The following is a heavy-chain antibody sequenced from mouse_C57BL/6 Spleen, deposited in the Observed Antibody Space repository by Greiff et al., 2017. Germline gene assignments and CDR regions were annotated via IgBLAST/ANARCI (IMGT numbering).Heavy chain of an antibody. Sequence: DVKLVESGGGLVKPGGSLKLSCAASGFTFSDSGMHWVRQAPEKGLEWVAYISSGSSTIYYADTVKGRFTISRDNAKNTLFLQMTSLGSEDTAMYYCAGRFAYWGRGTLVTVSA. V-gene: IGHV5-17*01. CDR2: ISSGSSTI. CDR3: AGRFAY. CDR1: GFTFSDSG. J-gene: IGHJ3*01.